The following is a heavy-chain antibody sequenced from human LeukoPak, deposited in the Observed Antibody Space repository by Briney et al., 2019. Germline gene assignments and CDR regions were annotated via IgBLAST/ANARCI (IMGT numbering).Heavy chain of an antibody. CDR3: ARDQGEQWLGPHYYFDY. V-gene: IGHV1-18*01. CDR2: ISAYNGNT. D-gene: IGHD6-19*01. CDR1: GYTFTSYG. J-gene: IGHJ4*02. Sequence: ASVKVSCKASGYTFTSYGISWVRQAPGQGLEWRGWISAYNGNTNYAQKLQGRVTMTTDTSTSTAYMELRSLRSDDTAVYYCARDQGEQWLGPHYYFDYWGQGTLVTVSS.